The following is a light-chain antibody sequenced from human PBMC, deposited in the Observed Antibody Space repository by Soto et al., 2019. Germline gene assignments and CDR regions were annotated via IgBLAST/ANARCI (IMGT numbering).Light chain of an antibody. CDR1: QSVSIL. CDR2: GAT. CDR3: QQYNNWPIT. V-gene: IGKV3-15*01. Sequence: EILLTQSPGTLSLSPGERATLSCRASQSVSILLAWYQQKTGQAPRLLIHGATTRDTGIPARFSGSGSGTEFTLTISRLQSEDFEVYYCQQYNNWPITFGQGTRLEIK. J-gene: IGKJ5*01.